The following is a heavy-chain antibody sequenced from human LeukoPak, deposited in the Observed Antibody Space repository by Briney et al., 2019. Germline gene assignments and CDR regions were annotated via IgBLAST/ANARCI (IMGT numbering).Heavy chain of an antibody. CDR1: GFTFSTYW. Sequence: PGGSLRLSCVASGFTFSTYWMSWVRQAPGKGLEWVANIKEDGSEKYYVDSVKGRFTISRDNAKNSLYLQMTSLRAEDTAVYYCARVRGIVEEVPTNNCFDPWGQGTLVTVSS. CDR3: ARVRGIVEEVPTNNCFDP. J-gene: IGHJ5*02. CDR2: IKEDGSEK. D-gene: IGHD2-15*01. V-gene: IGHV3-7*01.